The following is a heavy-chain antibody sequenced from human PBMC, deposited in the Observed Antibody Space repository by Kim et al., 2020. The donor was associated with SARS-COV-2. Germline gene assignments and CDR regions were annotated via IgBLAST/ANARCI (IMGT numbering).Heavy chain of an antibody. J-gene: IGHJ4*02. CDR1: GGTFSSYA. CDR2: IIPIFGTA. V-gene: IGHV1-69*13. D-gene: IGHD4-17*01. CDR3: ARVTTTVTTFSWDYYFDY. Sequence: SVKVSCKASGGTFSSYAISWVRQAPGQGLEWMGGIIPIFGTANYAQKFQGRVTITADESTSTAYMELSSLRSEDTAVYYCARVTTTVTTFSWDYYFDYWGQGTLVTVSS.